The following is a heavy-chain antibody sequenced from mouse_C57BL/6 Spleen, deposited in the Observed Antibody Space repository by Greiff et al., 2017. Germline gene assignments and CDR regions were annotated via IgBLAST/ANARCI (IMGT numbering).Heavy chain of an antibody. CDR1: GFTFSSYT. V-gene: IGHV5-9*01. CDR2: ISGGGGNT. J-gene: IGHJ4*01. Sequence: EVKLMESGGGLVKPGGSLKLSCAASGFTFSSYTMSWVRQTPEKRLEWVATISGGGGNTYYPDSVKGRFTISRDNAKNTLYLQMSSLRSEDTALYYCARRYGSSLYYAMDYWGQGTSVTVSS. CDR3: ARRYGSSLYYAMDY. D-gene: IGHD1-1*01.